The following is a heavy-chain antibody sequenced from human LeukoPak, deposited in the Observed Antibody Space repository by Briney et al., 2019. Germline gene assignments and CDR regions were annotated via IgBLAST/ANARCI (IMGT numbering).Heavy chain of an antibody. Sequence: PGGSLRLSCAASGFTFSSYGMHWVRQAPGKGLEWVAVIWYDGSNKYYADSVKGRFTISRDNSKNTLYLQMNSLGAEDTAVYYCARVGEPNAFDYWGQGTLVTVSS. V-gene: IGHV3-33*01. CDR3: ARVGEPNAFDY. D-gene: IGHD1-26*01. J-gene: IGHJ4*02. CDR2: IWYDGSNK. CDR1: GFTFSSYG.